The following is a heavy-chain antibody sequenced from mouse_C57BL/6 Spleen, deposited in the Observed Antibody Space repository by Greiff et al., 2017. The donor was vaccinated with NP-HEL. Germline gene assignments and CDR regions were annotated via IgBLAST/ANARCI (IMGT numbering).Heavy chain of an antibody. CDR1: GYTFTSYW. D-gene: IGHD2-3*01. J-gene: IGHJ2*01. CDR2: INPSSGYT. V-gene: IGHV1-7*01. Sequence: QVQLQQSGAELAKPGASVKLSCKASGYTFTSYWMHWVKQRPGQGLEWIGYINPSSGYTKYNQKFKDKATLTADKSSSTAYMQLSSLTYVDSAFYYCARGEDGYYVYYFDYWGQGTTLPVSS. CDR3: ARGEDGYYVYYFDY.